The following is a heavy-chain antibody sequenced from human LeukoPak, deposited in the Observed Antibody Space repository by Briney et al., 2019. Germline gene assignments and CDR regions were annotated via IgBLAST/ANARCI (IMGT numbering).Heavy chain of an antibody. CDR3: ARDSSVWYNDY. J-gene: IGHJ4*02. CDR1: GYTFTSYI. V-gene: IGHV1-3*01. CDR2: INAGNANT. D-gene: IGHD6-19*01. Sequence: ASLKVSCKASGYTFTSYIIHWVRQAPGQRLEWMGWINAGNANTKYSQKFQGRVTITRDTSASTAYMELSSLTSEDTAVYYCARDSSVWYNDYWGQGTLVTVSS.